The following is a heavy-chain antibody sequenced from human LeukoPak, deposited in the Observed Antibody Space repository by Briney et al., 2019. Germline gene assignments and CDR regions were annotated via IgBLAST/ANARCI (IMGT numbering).Heavy chain of an antibody. D-gene: IGHD3-10*01. CDR3: ARGGDYYGSGSYYAFDP. J-gene: IGHJ5*02. CDR2: IYYSGST. Sequence: SETLSLTCTVSGGSLSSYYWSWIRQPPGKGLEWIGYIYYSGSTNYNPSLKSRVTISVDTSKNQFSLKLSSVTAADTAVYYCARGGDYYGSGSYYAFDPWGQGTLVTVSS. V-gene: IGHV4-59*01. CDR1: GGSLSSYY.